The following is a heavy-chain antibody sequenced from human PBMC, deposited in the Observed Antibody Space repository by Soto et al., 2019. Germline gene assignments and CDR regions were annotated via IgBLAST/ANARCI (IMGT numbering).Heavy chain of an antibody. CDR3: AGDVGGTGLHF. CDR2: IIPMFGTA. CDR1: GGTFKNYG. D-gene: IGHD1-1*01. V-gene: IGHV1-69*12. Sequence: QVQLVQSGAEVKKPGSSVKVSCRTSGGTFKNYGFSWVRQAPGQGLEWMGGIIPMFGTANYGQIFQGRLTITADESTSTAYMELSSLKSQDTAVYYFAGDVGGTGLHFWGQGTLVIVSS. J-gene: IGHJ4*02.